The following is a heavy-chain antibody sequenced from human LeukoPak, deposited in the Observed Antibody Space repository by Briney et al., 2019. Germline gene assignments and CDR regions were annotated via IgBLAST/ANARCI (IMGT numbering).Heavy chain of an antibody. Sequence: GGSLRLSCAASGFTFDDYAMHWVRQAPGKGLEWVSGISWNSGSIGYADSVKGRFTISRDNAKNSLYLQMNSLRAEDTAVYYCARVPGITIFGGVYYYYYGMDVWGQGTTVTVSS. J-gene: IGHJ6*02. CDR2: ISWNSGSI. CDR3: ARVPGITIFGGVYYYYYGMDV. V-gene: IGHV3-9*01. D-gene: IGHD3-3*01. CDR1: GFTFDDYA.